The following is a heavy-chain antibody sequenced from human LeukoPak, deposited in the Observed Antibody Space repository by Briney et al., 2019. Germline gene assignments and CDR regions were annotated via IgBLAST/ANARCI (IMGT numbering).Heavy chain of an antibody. J-gene: IGHJ5*02. CDR2: MNPNSGNT. Sequence: ASVKVSCKASGYTFTSYDINWVRQATGQGLEWMGWMNPNSGNTGYAQKFQGSVTMTRDTSISTAYMNLRRLTSDDTAMYYCARGPLEYCSGGSCYSGRNWFDPWGQGTLVTVSS. CDR3: ARGPLEYCSGGSCYSGRNWFDP. CDR1: GYTFTSYD. D-gene: IGHD2-15*01. V-gene: IGHV1-8*02.